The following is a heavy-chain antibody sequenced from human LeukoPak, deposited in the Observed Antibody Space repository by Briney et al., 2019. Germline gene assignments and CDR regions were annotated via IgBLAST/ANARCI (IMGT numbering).Heavy chain of an antibody. D-gene: IGHD2-2*01. CDR3: AKSDWGWYCSSTSCPIDY. CDR1: GFTFSSYA. V-gene: IGHV3-23*01. J-gene: IGHJ4*02. Sequence: GGSLRLSCAASGFTFSSYAMSWVRQAPGKELEWVSAISGSGGSTYYADSVKGRFTISRDNSKNTLYLQMNSLRAEDTAVYYCAKSDWGWYCSSTSCPIDYWGQGTLVTVSS. CDR2: ISGSGGST.